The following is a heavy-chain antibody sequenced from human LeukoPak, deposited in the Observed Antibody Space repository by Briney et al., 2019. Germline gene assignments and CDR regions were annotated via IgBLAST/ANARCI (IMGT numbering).Heavy chain of an antibody. Sequence: VASVKVSCKASGYTFTSYAMNWVRQAPGQGLEWMGWINTNTGNPTYAQGFTGRFVFSLDTSVSTAYLEISSLKAEDTAVYYCARKRGGYEPHYMDVWGKGTTVTVSS. D-gene: IGHD5-12*01. J-gene: IGHJ6*03. CDR1: GYTFTSYA. V-gene: IGHV7-4-1*02. CDR2: INTNTGNP. CDR3: ARKRGGYEPHYMDV.